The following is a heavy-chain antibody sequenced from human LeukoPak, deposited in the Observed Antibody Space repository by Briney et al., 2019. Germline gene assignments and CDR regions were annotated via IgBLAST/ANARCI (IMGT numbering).Heavy chain of an antibody. D-gene: IGHD6-19*01. CDR2: IYHSGST. CDR3: ARSRVAAVSSYYFDY. J-gene: IGHJ4*02. V-gene: IGHV4-39*07. CDR1: GCAISSSDYY. Sequence: SETLSLTCNVSGCAISSSDYYWGWMRQPPGKGLEWIGEIYHSGSTNYNPSLKSRVTISVDKSRDQFSLKLRSVTAADTAIYYCARSRVAAVSSYYFDYWDQGTLVTVSS.